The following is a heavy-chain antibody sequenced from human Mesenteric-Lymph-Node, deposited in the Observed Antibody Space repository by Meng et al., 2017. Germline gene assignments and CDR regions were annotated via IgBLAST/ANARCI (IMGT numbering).Heavy chain of an antibody. V-gene: IGHV1-18*01. CDR3: ARDGYGDYGDGGLDFDY. D-gene: IGHD4-17*01. J-gene: IGHJ4*02. CDR2: ISAYNGNT. CDR1: GYTFTSYG. Sequence: ASVKVSCKASGYTFTSYGISWVRQAPGQGLEWMGWISAYNGNTNYAQKLQGRVTMTTDTSTSTAYMELRSLRSDDTAVYYCARDGYGDYGDGGLDFDYWGQGTLVTVSS.